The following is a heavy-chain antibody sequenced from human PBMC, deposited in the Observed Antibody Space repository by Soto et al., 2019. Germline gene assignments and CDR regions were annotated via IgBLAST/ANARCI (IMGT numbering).Heavy chain of an antibody. CDR1: GFTFSNFG. CDR2: IGGSGGST. V-gene: IGHV3-23*01. CDR3: AKEWISGSYYEGN. J-gene: IGHJ4*02. Sequence: EVQLLESGGGLVQPWGSLRLSCAASGFTFSNFGMSWVRQAPGKGLEWVSDIGGSGGSTYYADSVKGRFTISRDNSKNTLYLQMNNLRAEDTAVYYCAKEWISGSYYEGNWGQGTLVTVSS. D-gene: IGHD1-26*01.